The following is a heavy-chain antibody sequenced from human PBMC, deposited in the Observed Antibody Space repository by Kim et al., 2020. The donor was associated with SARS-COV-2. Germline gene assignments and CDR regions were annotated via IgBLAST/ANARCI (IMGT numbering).Heavy chain of an antibody. V-gene: IGHV3-23*01. CDR3: AKRGIYGNDAFDI. Sequence: YYAGSVKGRLTISRDNSKNTLYLEMNNLRVEDTAVYYCAKRGIYGNDAFDIWSQGTLVTLSS. D-gene: IGHD3-16*01. J-gene: IGHJ3*02.